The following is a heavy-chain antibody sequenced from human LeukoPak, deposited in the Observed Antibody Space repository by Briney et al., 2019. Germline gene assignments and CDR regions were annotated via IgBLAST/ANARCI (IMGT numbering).Heavy chain of an antibody. CDR2: ISYDGSNK. D-gene: IGHD6-19*01. V-gene: IGHV3-30*04. CDR1: GFTFSSYA. J-gene: IGHJ4*02. Sequence: GRSLRLSCAASGFTFSSYAMRWVRQAPGKGLEWVAVISYDGSNKYYADSVKGRFTISRDNSKNTLYLQMNSLRAEDTAVYYCARDQSTAEGGWYGFYFDYWGQGTLVTVSS. CDR3: ARDQSTAEGGWYGFYFDY.